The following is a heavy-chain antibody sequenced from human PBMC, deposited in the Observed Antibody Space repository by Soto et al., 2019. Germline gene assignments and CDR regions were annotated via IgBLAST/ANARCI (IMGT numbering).Heavy chain of an antibody. CDR2: IYHSGNT. CDR3: ARERTIDAMDV. J-gene: IGHJ6*02. D-gene: IGHD3-10*01. V-gene: IGHV4-39*02. Sequence: SETLSLTCTVSGDSVSRRGYFWAWLRQPPGKRLEWIGSIYHSGNTYYNPSLKSRVTISLDTSRNQVSLRLISVTAADAAVYYCARERTIDAMDVWGQGTTVS. CDR1: GDSVSRRGYF.